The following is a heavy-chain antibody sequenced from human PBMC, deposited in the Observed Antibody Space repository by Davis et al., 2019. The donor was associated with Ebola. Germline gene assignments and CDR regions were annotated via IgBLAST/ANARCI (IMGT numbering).Heavy chain of an antibody. CDR3: ARGLQLGIVVVVAAAPFDY. J-gene: IGHJ4*02. CDR1: GYTFTSYG. Sequence: AASVKVSCKASGYTFTSYGISWVRQAPGHGLEWMGWISAYNGNTNYAQKLQGRVTMTTDTSTSTAYMELRSLRSDDTAVYYCARGLQLGIVVVVAAAPFDYWGQGTLVTVSS. CDR2: ISAYNGNT. D-gene: IGHD2-15*01. V-gene: IGHV1-18*01.